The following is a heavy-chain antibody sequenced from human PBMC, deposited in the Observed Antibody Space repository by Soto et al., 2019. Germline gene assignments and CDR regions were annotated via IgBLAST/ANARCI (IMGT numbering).Heavy chain of an antibody. CDR3: AKDLRYSSWRPS. D-gene: IGHD6-13*01. Sequence: GGSLRLSCAASGFTFSTYAMSWVRQAPGKGLEWVSAISGSGGSIYYADSVKGRFTIARDNSKNTLYLQMNSLRAEDTAVYYCAKDLRYSSWRPSGGQGTLVTVSS. J-gene: IGHJ4*02. V-gene: IGHV3-23*01. CDR1: GFTFSTYA. CDR2: ISGSGGSI.